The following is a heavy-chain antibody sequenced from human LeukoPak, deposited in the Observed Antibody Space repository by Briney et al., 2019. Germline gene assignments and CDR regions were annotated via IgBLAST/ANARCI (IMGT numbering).Heavy chain of an antibody. CDR3: AKDGHYCTATTCFSSWFDP. J-gene: IGHJ5*02. CDR1: GFSFNEFT. V-gene: IGHV3-43*01. Sequence: AGRSLRLSCAASGFSFNEFTMRWLRQAPGKGLEWVALIGWDGDTTFYAESVKGRFTVSRDNSKNSLFLQMNSLKTEDTAFYYCAKDGHYCTATTCFSSWFDPWGQGTLVTVSS. D-gene: IGHD2-8*02. CDR2: IGWDGDTT.